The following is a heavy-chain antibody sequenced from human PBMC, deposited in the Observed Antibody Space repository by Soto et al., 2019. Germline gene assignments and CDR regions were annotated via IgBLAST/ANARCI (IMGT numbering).Heavy chain of an antibody. J-gene: IGHJ4*02. CDR2: INAGNGNT. D-gene: IGHD5-12*01. Sequence: QVQLVQSGAEVKKPGASVKVSCKPSGYTFTSYAIHWVRQAPGQRLEWMGWINAGNGNTKYSQKFQGRVIITRDTSAGTAYMELRSLRSEDTAVYYCATPIVAFYWGQGTLVTVSS. V-gene: IGHV1-3*01. CDR3: ATPIVAFY. CDR1: GYTFTSYA.